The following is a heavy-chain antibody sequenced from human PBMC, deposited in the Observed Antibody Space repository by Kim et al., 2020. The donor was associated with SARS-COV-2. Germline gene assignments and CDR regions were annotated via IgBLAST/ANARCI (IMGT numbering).Heavy chain of an antibody. Sequence: DSLKGRFTIPRDNSKNKLYLKMNSLRAEDTAVYYCARGMRIFVVVIPFDYWGQGTLVTVSS. J-gene: IGHJ4*02. V-gene: IGHV3-53*01. D-gene: IGHD3-3*01. CDR3: ARGMRIFVVVIPFDY.